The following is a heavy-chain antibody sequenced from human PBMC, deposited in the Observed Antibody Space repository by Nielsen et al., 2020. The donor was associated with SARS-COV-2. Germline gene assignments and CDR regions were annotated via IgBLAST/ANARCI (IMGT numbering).Heavy chain of an antibody. D-gene: IGHD3-10*01. CDR2: IWYDGSNK. CDR1: GFTFSSYG. CDR3: ARAPPGFGELPFDY. J-gene: IGHJ4*02. V-gene: IGHV3-33*01. Sequence: GSLRLSCAASGFTFSSYGMHWVRQAPGKGLEWVAVIWYDGSNKYYADSVKGRFTISRDNAKNTLYLQMNSLRAEDTAVYYCARAPPGFGELPFDYWGQGTLVTVSS.